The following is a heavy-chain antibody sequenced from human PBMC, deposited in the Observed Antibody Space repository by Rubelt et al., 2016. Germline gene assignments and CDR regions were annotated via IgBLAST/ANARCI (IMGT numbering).Heavy chain of an antibody. CDR3: ARGRFLEWLPPDY. V-gene: IGHV4-39*01. Sequence: QLQLQESGPGLVKPSETLSLTCTVPGGSISSSSYYWGWIRQPPGKGLEWIGSIYYSGSTYYNPSLKSRVTISVDTSKTQFSLKLSSVTAADTAVYYCARGRFLEWLPPDYCGQVTLVTVSS. CDR2: IYYSGST. CDR1: GGSISSSSYY. D-gene: IGHD3-3*01. J-gene: IGHJ4*02.